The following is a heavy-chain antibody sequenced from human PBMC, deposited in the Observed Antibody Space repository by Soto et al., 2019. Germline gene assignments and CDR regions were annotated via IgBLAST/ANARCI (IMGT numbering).Heavy chain of an antibody. D-gene: IGHD3-10*01. V-gene: IGHV1-18*01. CDR1: GYTFTSYG. CDR2: ISAYNGNT. J-gene: IGHJ5*02. CDR3: ARYKGITMVRGTASHTLGFDP. Sequence: GASVKVSCKASGYTFTSYGISWVRQAPGQGLEWMGWISAYNGNTNYAQKLQGRVTMTTDTSTSTAYMELRSLRSDDTAVYYCARYKGITMVRGTASHTLGFDPWGQGTLVTVSS.